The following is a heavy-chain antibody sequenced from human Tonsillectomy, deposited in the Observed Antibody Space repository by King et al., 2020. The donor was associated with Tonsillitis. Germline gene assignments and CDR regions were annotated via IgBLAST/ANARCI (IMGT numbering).Heavy chain of an antibody. D-gene: IGHD6-6*01. Sequence: VQLQESGPGLVKPSQTLSLTCTVSGGSISSGDNYWSWIRQPPGKGLEWIGYIYYTGSTLYNPSLKSRVTISVDTSKNQFSLKLSSVTAADTAVYYCARDWGSSSGYWGQGTLVTVSS. J-gene: IGHJ4*02. CDR1: GGSISSGDNY. CDR3: ARDWGSSSGY. V-gene: IGHV4-30-4*01. CDR2: IYYTGST.